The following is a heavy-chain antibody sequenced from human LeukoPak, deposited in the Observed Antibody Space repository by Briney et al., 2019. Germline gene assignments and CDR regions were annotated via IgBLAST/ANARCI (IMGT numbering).Heavy chain of an antibody. Sequence: GGSLRLSCAASGFTFSSYSMNWVRQAPGKGLEWVGRIKSKTDGGTTNYAAPVKGRFTISRDDSKNTLYLQMNSLKTEDTAVYYCTGELSYPYFDYWGQGTLVTASS. J-gene: IGHJ4*02. D-gene: IGHD3-10*01. V-gene: IGHV3-15*01. CDR1: GFTFSSYS. CDR2: IKSKTDGGTT. CDR3: TGELSYPYFDY.